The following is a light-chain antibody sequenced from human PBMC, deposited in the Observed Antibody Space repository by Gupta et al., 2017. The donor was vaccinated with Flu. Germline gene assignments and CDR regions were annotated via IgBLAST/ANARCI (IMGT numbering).Light chain of an antibody. V-gene: IGLV2-8*01. CDR3: CSYGGSKF. CDR1: SSDVGGYNY. Sequence: GQSVTISCTGTSSDVGGYNYVSWYHKHPGKAPKLIIYEVKTRPSGVPDRFSGSKSGNTASLTVSGLLAEDEADYYCCSYGGSKFFGGGTKLTVL. J-gene: IGLJ2*01. CDR2: EVK.